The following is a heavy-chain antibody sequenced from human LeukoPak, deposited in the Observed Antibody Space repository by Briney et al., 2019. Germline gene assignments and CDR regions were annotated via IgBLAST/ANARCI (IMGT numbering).Heavy chain of an antibody. Sequence: GGSLRLSCEATGFTFSSISMNWVRQAPGKGLEWVANIKQDGSEKYYVDSVKGRFTISRDNAKNSLYLQMNSLRAEDTAVYYCARDHITMVRGDAIDYWGQGTLVTVSS. CDR3: ARDHITMVRGDAIDY. CDR1: GFTFSSIS. V-gene: IGHV3-7*01. CDR2: IKQDGSEK. D-gene: IGHD3-10*01. J-gene: IGHJ4*02.